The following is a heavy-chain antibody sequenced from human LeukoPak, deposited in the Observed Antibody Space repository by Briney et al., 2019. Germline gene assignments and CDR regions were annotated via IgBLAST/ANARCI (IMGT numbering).Heavy chain of an antibody. CDR1: GFTFTTYT. Sequence: GGSLRLSCEASGFTFTTYTIHWVRQAPGKGLEYVSAVVGNGGTTYYANSVKGRFTISRDNSKNTVYLQMDSLRAEDTAVYYCGRDFGLTGTKRSFDIWGQGTMVTVSS. D-gene: IGHD1-7*01. CDR3: GRDFGLTGTKRSFDI. CDR2: VVGNGGTT. V-gene: IGHV3-64*01. J-gene: IGHJ3*02.